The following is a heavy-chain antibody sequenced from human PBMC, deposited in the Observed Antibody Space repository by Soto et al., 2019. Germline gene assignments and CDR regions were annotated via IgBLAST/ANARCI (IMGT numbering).Heavy chain of an antibody. CDR1: GSSVSSANYY. J-gene: IGHJ5*02. D-gene: IGHD3-3*01. CDR2: IYDSGSI. V-gene: IGHV4-61*01. CDR3: AREAGSGYYYWLDP. Sequence: QVQLQESGPGLVKPSETLSLTCTVSGSSVSSANYYWSWLRQPPGKGLEWIGYIYDSGSITYNPSLKSRVTISVDTSTNQFSLKLSSVTAADTAVYYCAREAGSGYYYWLDPWGQGTLVTVSS.